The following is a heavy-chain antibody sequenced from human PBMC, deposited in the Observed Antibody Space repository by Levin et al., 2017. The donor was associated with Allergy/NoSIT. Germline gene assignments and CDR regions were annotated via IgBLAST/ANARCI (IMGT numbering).Heavy chain of an antibody. J-gene: IGHJ3*02. D-gene: IGHD6-13*01. V-gene: IGHV4-39*01. Sequence: SETLSLTCTVSGGSISSSSYYWGWIRQPPGKGLEWIGSIYYSGSTYYNPSLKSRVTMSLDTSKNQFSLKLRSVTAADTAVYYCARLLVTESWFSAFDIWGQGTLVTVSS. CDR2: IYYSGST. CDR3: ARLLVTESWFSAFDI. CDR1: GGSISSSSYY.